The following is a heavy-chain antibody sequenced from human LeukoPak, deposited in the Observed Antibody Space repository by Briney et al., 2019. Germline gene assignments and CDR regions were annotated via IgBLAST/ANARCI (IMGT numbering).Heavy chain of an antibody. CDR3: ARSAYSNYAWSLNYYYMDV. J-gene: IGHJ6*03. CDR2: INPNSGGT. D-gene: IGHD4-11*01. V-gene: IGHV1-2*02. Sequence: GASVKVSCKASGYTYTGYYMHWVRQDPGQGLEWMGWINPNSGGTNYAQKFQGRVTMTRDTSISTAYMELSRLRSDDTAVYYCARSAYSNYAWSLNYYYMDVWGKGTTVTVYS. CDR1: GYTYTGYY.